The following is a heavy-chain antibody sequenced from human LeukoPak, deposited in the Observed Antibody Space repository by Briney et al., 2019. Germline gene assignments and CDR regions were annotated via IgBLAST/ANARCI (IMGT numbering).Heavy chain of an antibody. CDR1: GFTLSSYW. CDR3: ARGGGLDV. J-gene: IGHJ6*02. D-gene: IGHD3-16*01. CDR2: INHNGNVN. Sequence: GGSLRLSCAASGFTLSSYWMNWARQAPGKGLEWVASINHNGNVNYYVDSVKGRFTISRDNAKNSLYLQMSNLRAEDTAVYFCARGGGLDVWGQGATVTVSS. V-gene: IGHV3-7*03.